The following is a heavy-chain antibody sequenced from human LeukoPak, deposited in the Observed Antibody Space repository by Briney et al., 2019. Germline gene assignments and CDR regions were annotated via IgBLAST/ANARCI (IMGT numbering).Heavy chain of an antibody. J-gene: IGHJ4*02. Sequence: SVKVSCKASGGTFSSYAISWVRQAPGQGLEWMGGIIPIFGTANYAQKFQGRVTITTDESTSTAYMELSSRRSEDTAVYYCARDAIGYSYGLFDYWGQGTLVTVSS. D-gene: IGHD5-18*01. CDR1: GGTFSSYA. CDR2: IIPIFGTA. CDR3: ARDAIGYSYGLFDY. V-gene: IGHV1-69*05.